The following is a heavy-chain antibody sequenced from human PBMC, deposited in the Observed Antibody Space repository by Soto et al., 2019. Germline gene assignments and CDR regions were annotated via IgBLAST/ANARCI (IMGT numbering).Heavy chain of an antibody. D-gene: IGHD2-21*02. Sequence: QITLKESGPTLVKPTQTLTLTCTFSGFSLSTIGVGVGWIRQPPGKALEWLALIYWDDDKRYSPSLKSRLTVTKDTSKNQVVLTMTHMDPVDTATYYCVQSRCGGDCLQSYSSHSYYGLDVWGQGTTVTVSS. J-gene: IGHJ6*02. CDR3: VQSRCGGDCLQSYSSHSYYGLDV. CDR2: IYWDDDK. V-gene: IGHV2-5*02. CDR1: GFSLSTIGVG.